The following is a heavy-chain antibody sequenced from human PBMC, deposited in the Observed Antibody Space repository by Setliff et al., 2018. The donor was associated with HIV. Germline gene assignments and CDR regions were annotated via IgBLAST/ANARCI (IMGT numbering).Heavy chain of an antibody. CDR2: INPNTGDT. Sequence: ASVKVSCKASGYTFTDYFLHWVRQAPGQGLEWMGYINPNTGDTNSAQKFQGRVTVTRDTSISSVYMELSRLRSDDSAVYYCVRGAEDLAINPPSFDYYFDYWGQGTPVTVSS. CDR1: GYTFTDYF. V-gene: IGHV1-2*02. J-gene: IGHJ4*02. CDR3: VRGAEDLAINPPSFDYYFDY. D-gene: IGHD3-9*01.